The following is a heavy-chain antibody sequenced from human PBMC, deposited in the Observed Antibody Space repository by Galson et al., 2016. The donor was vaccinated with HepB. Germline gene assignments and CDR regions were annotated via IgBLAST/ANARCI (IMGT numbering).Heavy chain of an antibody. Sequence: SLRLSCAASGFSFSNSSMSWVRQAPGRGLEWVSGITRDGDATHYADFVKGRFTISRDNSKNTLYLYMNKLTAGDTALYYCGKHGGLDYWGQGALVTVSS. CDR3: GKHGGLDY. V-gene: IGHV3-23*01. CDR1: GFSFSNSS. CDR2: ITRDGDAT. J-gene: IGHJ4*02. D-gene: IGHD3-16*01.